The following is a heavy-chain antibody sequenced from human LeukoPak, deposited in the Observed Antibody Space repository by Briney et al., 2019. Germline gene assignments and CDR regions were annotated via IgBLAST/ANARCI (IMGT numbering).Heavy chain of an antibody. CDR1: GFTFSSYS. Sequence: PGGSLRLSCAASGFTFSSYSMNWVRQAPGKGLEWVSSISSSSSYIYYADSVKGRFTISRDNAKNSLYLQMNSLGAEDTAVYYCARDSQGYGHPDRGAFDIWGQGTMVTVSS. J-gene: IGHJ3*02. CDR2: ISSSSSYI. CDR3: ARDSQGYGHPDRGAFDI. V-gene: IGHV3-21*01. D-gene: IGHD4-17*01.